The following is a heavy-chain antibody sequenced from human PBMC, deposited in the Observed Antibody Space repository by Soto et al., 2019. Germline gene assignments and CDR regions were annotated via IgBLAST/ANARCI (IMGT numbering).Heavy chain of an antibody. CDR2: ISYDGNIK. D-gene: IGHD2-15*01. CDR3: ARAGYCSGGRCYSPYYYYYGMDV. J-gene: IGHJ6*02. V-gene: IGHV3-30-3*01. Sequence: GGSLRLSCGASAFSFSHYAMHWVRQAPGKGLECVAVISYDGNIKRYADSVKGRFTISGDNSENTLYLQMNSLSPEDTAVYYCARAGYCSGGRCYSPYYYYYGMDVWGQGTTVTVSS. CDR1: AFSFSHYA.